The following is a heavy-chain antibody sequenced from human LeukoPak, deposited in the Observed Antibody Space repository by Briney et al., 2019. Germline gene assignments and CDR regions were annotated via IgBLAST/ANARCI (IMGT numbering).Heavy chain of an antibody. CDR3: AAYTRRCSAGTCYSIDY. J-gene: IGHJ4*02. Sequence: SETLSLTCTVSGDSISSYHWTWIRQSPGKGLEWIGYVHYSGDTNYNPSLKSRVTISLDTSNNQFSLKVSSVTAADTAIYYCAAYTRRCSAGTCYSIDYWGQGTLVTASS. CDR2: VHYSGDT. CDR1: GDSISSYH. D-gene: IGHD2-15*01. V-gene: IGHV4-59*08.